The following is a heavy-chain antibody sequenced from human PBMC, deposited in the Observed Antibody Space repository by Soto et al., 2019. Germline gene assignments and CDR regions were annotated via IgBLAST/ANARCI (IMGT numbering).Heavy chain of an antibody. CDR1: GVSINNHY. J-gene: IGHJ4*02. Sequence: VQLQESGPGLVKPSETLSLTCTVSGVSINNHYWSWIRQPPGKGLEWIGYIYYTGSTNYNPSLKSRVTISVDTSKNQFSLNLTSLTAADTAIYYCARSNWYSEYWGQGTLVTVSS. CDR2: IYYTGST. D-gene: IGHD7-27*01. V-gene: IGHV4-59*11. CDR3: ARSNWYSEY.